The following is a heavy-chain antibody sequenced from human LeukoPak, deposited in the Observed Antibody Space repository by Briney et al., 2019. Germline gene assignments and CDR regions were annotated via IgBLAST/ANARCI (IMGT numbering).Heavy chain of an antibody. V-gene: IGHV3-30*02. D-gene: IGHD1-26*01. Sequence: PGGSLRLSCAASGFTFSGYGMHWVRQAPGKGLEWVAFVRYDGSNKYYADSVKGRFTISRDNSKNTLYLQMNSLRAEDTAAYYCAKFSGSGSYFEDYWGQGTLVTVSS. CDR2: VRYDGSNK. CDR1: GFTFSGYG. J-gene: IGHJ4*02. CDR3: AKFSGSGSYFEDY.